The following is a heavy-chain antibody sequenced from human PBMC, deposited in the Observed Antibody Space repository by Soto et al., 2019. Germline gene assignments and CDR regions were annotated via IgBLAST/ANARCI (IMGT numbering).Heavy chain of an antibody. J-gene: IGHJ6*02. D-gene: IGHD3-16*01. Sequence: ASVKVSCKASGYTFTSYGISWVRQAPGQGLEWMGWISAYNGNTNYAQKLQGRVTMTTDTSTTTAYMELRSLRSDDTAVYYCARRLPSYYYGVDVRRQEPTLTDAS. CDR3: ARRLPSYYYGVDV. V-gene: IGHV1-18*04. CDR2: ISAYNGNT. CDR1: GYTFTSYG.